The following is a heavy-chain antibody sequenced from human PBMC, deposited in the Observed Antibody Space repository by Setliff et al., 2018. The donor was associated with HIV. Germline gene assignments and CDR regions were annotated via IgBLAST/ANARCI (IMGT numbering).Heavy chain of an antibody. CDR2: IYYSGST. Sequence: SETLSLTCTVSGSSISISSYYWGWIRQPPGKGLEWIGSIYYSGSTYYNPSVKSRVVISVDPSKNQFSLKLSSVTAADTAVYYCARASGDTSKFVNYYYYYMDVWGKGTTVTVSS. V-gene: IGHV4-39*07. CDR1: GSSISISSYY. CDR3: ARASGDTSKFVNYYYYYMDV. D-gene: IGHD6-19*01. J-gene: IGHJ6*03.